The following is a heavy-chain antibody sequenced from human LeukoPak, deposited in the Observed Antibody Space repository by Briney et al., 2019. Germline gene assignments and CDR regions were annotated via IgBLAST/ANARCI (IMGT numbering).Heavy chain of an antibody. V-gene: IGHV1-24*01. CDR1: GYTLTELS. J-gene: IGHJ6*02. CDR3: ATLSYVWEPRNYYYYGMDV. Sequence: ASVKVSCKVSGYTLTELSMHWVRQAPGKGLEWMGGFDPEDGETIYAQKFQGRVTMTADTSTDTAYMELSSLRSEDPAVYYCATLSYVWEPRNYYYYGMDVWGQGTTVTVSS. D-gene: IGHD3-16*01. CDR2: FDPEDGET.